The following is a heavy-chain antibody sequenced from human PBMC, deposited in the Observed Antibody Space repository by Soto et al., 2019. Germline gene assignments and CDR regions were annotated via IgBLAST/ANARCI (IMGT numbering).Heavy chain of an antibody. CDR1: GYTFTSYG. Sequence: GASVKVSCKASGYTFTSYGISWVRQAPGQGLEWMGWISAYNGNTNYAQKLQGRVTMTTDTSTSTAYMELRSLRSDDTAVYYCARVLLYNWKRPYYFDYWGQGTLVTVSS. CDR3: ARVLLYNWKRPYYFDY. V-gene: IGHV1-18*01. CDR2: ISAYNGNT. D-gene: IGHD1-1*01. J-gene: IGHJ4*02.